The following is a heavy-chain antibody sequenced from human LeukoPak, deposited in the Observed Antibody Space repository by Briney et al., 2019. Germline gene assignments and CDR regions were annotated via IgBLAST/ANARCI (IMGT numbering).Heavy chain of an antibody. Sequence: PGGSLRLSCAVSGFTFDDYAMHWVRQVPRKGLEWVAGISWNSDTRGYVDSVKGRFTISRDNAKNSLYLQMNSLRAEDTAVYYCARDGGSYDYWGQGTLVTVSS. V-gene: IGHV3-9*01. J-gene: IGHJ4*02. D-gene: IGHD1-26*01. CDR1: GFTFDDYA. CDR3: ARDGGSYDY. CDR2: ISWNSDTR.